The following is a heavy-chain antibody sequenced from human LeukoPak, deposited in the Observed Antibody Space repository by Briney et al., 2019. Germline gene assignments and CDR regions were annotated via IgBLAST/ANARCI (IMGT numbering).Heavy chain of an antibody. D-gene: IGHD1-1*01. CDR2: IYHSGGT. V-gene: IGHV4-4*02. CDR1: GGSISSSTNW. Sequence: SETVSLPCAVSGGSISSSTNWWSWVRQPPGKGLEWIGEIYHSGGTNYNPSLKSRITISVDKSQNQFSLKVNSLTAADTAVYYCARVTDWNDLDYWGPGTLVTVSS. CDR3: ARVTDWNDLDY. J-gene: IGHJ4*02.